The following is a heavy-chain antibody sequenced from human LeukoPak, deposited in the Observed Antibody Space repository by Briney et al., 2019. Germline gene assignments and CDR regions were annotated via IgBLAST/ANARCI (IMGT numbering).Heavy chain of an antibody. CDR1: GGTFSSYA. CDR3: ARDQLVAAETAYFDY. Sequence: SVKVSCKASGGTFSSYAISWVRQAPGQGLEWMGGIIPIFGTADYAQKFQGRVTITADKSTSTAYMELSSLRSEDTAVYYCARDQLVAAETAYFDYWGQGTLVTVSS. D-gene: IGHD2-15*01. J-gene: IGHJ4*02. CDR2: IIPIFGTA. V-gene: IGHV1-69*06.